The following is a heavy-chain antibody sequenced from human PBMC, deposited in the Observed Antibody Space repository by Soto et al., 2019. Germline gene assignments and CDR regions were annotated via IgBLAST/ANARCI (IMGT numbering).Heavy chain of an antibody. V-gene: IGHV2-5*01. Sequence: QITLKESGPTLVKPTQTLTLTCTFSGFSLSTDGVGVGWIRQPPGKALEWLGVLYWSDDVRYTTSLESRLTVTKDTSKNEVVMTMTNMDPEDSATYYCAQYTLLTSRWLSRGEYFQHWGQGTVVSVSS. D-gene: IGHD6-13*01. CDR3: AQYTLLTSRWLSRGEYFQH. CDR1: GFSLSTDGVG. J-gene: IGHJ1*01. CDR2: LYWSDDV.